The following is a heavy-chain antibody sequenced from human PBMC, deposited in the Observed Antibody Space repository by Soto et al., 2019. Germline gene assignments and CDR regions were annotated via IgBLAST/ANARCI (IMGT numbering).Heavy chain of an antibody. CDR3: ARQRTTAVIQAYFDH. V-gene: IGHV4-39*01. J-gene: IGHJ4*02. Sequence: PSETLSLTCIVSGESISSSSYYWGWIRQPPGKGLEWIGSIYYSGRTYYNPSFKSRVTISIDTSKNQFSLKLSSVTATDTAVYYCARQRTTAVIQAYFDHWGQGALVTVSS. CDR2: IYYSGRT. CDR1: GESISSSSYY. D-gene: IGHD1-1*01.